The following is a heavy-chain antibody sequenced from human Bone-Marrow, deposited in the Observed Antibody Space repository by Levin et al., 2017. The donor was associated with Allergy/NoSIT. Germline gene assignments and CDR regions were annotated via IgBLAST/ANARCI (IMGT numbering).Heavy chain of an antibody. D-gene: IGHD2-15*01. CDR2: ISGDGGSA. J-gene: IGHJ4*02. CDR3: ARAKHSVGHTDDC. CDR1: GFTFAAYW. V-gene: IGHV3-74*03. Sequence: PGGSLRLSCAASGFTFAAYWMHWVRQAPGEGLVWVSRISGDGGSAEYADSVKGRFTISRDNAKSTLFLQMDSLRAEDTAVYYCARAKHSVGHTDDCWGQGTLVAVSS.